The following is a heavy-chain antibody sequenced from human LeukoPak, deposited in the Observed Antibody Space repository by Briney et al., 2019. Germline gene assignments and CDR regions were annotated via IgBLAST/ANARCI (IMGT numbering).Heavy chain of an antibody. CDR1: ELSFSSYW. CDR2: IKYDGSAT. CDR3: AMDINGDLFHV. J-gene: IGHJ4*02. Sequence: GGSLRLSCVGSELSFSSYWMHWVRQAPEKGLEWVSSIKYDGSATTFADSVKGRFSISTDSAKNTAYLQMNSLRVEDTAIYYCAMDINGDLFHVWGQGTLVTVSS. V-gene: IGHV3-74*01. D-gene: IGHD2-2*03.